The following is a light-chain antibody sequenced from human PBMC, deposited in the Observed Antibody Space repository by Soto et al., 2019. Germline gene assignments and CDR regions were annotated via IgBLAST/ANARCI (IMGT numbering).Light chain of an antibody. CDR1: SSDVGGYNY. Sequence: QSALTQPPSVSGSPGQSITISCTGTSSDVGGYNYVSWYQQHPGKAPKLMIFDVSNRTSGVSNRFSGSKSGNTASLTISGLQAEDEADYYCSSYTSSSTLYVFGAGTKVTVL. V-gene: IGLV2-14*01. CDR3: SSYTSSSTLYV. CDR2: DVS. J-gene: IGLJ1*01.